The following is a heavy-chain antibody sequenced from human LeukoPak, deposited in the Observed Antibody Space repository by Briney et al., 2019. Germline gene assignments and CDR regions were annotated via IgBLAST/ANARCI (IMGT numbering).Heavy chain of an antibody. V-gene: IGHV3-7*01. CDR1: GFTFSSYA. CDR3: ARSYDFWSGLDY. CDR2: IKQDGSEK. J-gene: IGHJ4*02. Sequence: GGSLRLSCAASGFTFSSYAMHWVRQAPGKGLEWVANIKQDGSEKYYVDSVKGRFTISRDNAKNSLYLQMNSLRAEDTAVYYCARSYDFWSGLDYWGQGTLVTVSS. D-gene: IGHD3-3*01.